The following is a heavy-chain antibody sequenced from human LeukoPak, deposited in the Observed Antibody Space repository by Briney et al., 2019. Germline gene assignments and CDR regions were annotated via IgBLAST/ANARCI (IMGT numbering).Heavy chain of an antibody. CDR3: ARDFEVCSGGNCYPTIDY. V-gene: IGHV4-4*07. J-gene: IGHJ4*02. D-gene: IGHD2-15*01. CDR1: RDSISGYY. Sequence: KPSETLSLTCTVSRDSISGYYWSWIRQPASKRLEYIGRIYTSGSTIYNPSLKSRVAMSVDTSKNQFSLKLSSVTTADTAVYYCARDFEVCSGGNCYPTIDYWGQGTLVTVSS. CDR2: IYTSGST.